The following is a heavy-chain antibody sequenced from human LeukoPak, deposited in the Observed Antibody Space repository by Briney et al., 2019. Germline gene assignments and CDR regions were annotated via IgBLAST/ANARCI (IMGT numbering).Heavy chain of an antibody. V-gene: IGHV4-39*07. Sequence: PSETLSLTCTVSGGSISSSSYYWGWIRQPPGKGLEWIGSIYYSGSTYYNPSPKSRVTISVDTSKNQFSLKLSSVTAADTAVYYCARNYDSSGYFDYWGQGTLVTVSS. CDR2: IYYSGST. D-gene: IGHD3-22*01. CDR1: GGSISSSSYY. CDR3: ARNYDSSGYFDY. J-gene: IGHJ4*02.